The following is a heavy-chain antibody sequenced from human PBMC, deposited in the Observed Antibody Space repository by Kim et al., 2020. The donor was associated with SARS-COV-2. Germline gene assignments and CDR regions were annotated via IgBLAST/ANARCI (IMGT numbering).Heavy chain of an antibody. CDR3: ARGSAPGL. V-gene: IGHV4-59*11. CDR2: IYYTGST. Sequence: SETLSLTCIVSGGPINSHSWSWMRQPPGKGLEWIGYIYYTGSTNYNPSLKSRVTISIDTSKNQFSLKLSSVTPADTAVYYCARGSAPGLWGRGTLVTVSS. J-gene: IGHJ2*01. CDR1: GGPINSHS.